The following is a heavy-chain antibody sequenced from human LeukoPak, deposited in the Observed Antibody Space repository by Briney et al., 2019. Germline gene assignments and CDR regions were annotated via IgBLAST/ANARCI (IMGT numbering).Heavy chain of an antibody. Sequence: GGSLRLSCAAPGFTFSSYAMSWVRQAPGKGLEWVSAISGSGGSTYYADSVKGRFTISRDNSKNTLYLQMNSLRAEDTAVYYCASLINIVVVIAILLAWFDPWGQGTLVTVSS. CDR1: GFTFSSYA. CDR3: ASLINIVVVIAILLAWFDP. CDR2: ISGSGGST. V-gene: IGHV3-23*01. J-gene: IGHJ5*02. D-gene: IGHD2-21*01.